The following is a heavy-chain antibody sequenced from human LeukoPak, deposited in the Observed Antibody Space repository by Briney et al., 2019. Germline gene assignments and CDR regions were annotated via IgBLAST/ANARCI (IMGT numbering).Heavy chain of an antibody. CDR3: ASLYTYYYGLGPSRGPFDI. Sequence: SETLSVTRTHPRGSTSTTFRCCVREPLGERRERGWVFFYGGSTNYDPSLKSRVTISVDTSKNQFSLKLDSVTAADTAVYYCASLYTYYYGLGPSRGPFDIWGQGTMVTVSS. CDR2: FFYGGST. V-gene: IGHV4-59*08. J-gene: IGHJ3*02. D-gene: IGHD3-10*01. CDR1: RGSTSTTF.